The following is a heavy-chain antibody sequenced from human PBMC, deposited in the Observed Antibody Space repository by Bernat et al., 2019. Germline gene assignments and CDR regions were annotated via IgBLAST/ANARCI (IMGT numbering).Heavy chain of an antibody. CDR1: GFTFSGSA. CDR3: ARGTSTSAPYMDV. J-gene: IGHJ6*03. V-gene: IGHV3-73*02. Sequence: EVQLVESGGGLVQPGGSLKLSCAASGFTFSGSAMHWVRQASGKGLEWVGRIRSKANSYATAYAASVEGRFTISRDDSKNTAYLQMNSLKTEDTAVYYCARGTSTSAPYMDVWGKGTTVTVSS. CDR2: IRSKANSYAT.